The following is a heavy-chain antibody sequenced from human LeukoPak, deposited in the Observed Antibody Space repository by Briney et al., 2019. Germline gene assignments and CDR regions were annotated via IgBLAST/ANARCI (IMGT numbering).Heavy chain of an antibody. J-gene: IGHJ4*02. CDR1: GFTFSSYA. Sequence: PGGSLRLSCAASGFTFSSYAMSWVRQAPGKGLEYVSAISSNGGSTYYANSVKGRFTISRDNSKNTLYLQMGSLRTEDMAVYYCARGSVVVVATTPFFDYWGQGTLVTVSS. CDR3: ARGSVVVVATTPFFDY. D-gene: IGHD2-15*01. CDR2: ISSNGGST. V-gene: IGHV3-64*01.